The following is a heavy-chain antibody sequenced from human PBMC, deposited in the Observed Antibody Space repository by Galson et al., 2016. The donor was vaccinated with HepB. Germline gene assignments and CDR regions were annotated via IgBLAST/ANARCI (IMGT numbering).Heavy chain of an antibody. CDR3: AKEPAPVGSYGVYYYYGMDV. V-gene: IGHV3-48*02. D-gene: IGHD1-26*01. Sequence: SLRLSCAASGFTFISYNMNWVRQAPGKGLEWISYISSSGGTIYYADSVKGRFTISRDNAKNSLYLQMNSLRDEDTAVYYCAKEPAPVGSYGVYYYYGMDVWGKGTTVTVSS. CDR2: ISSSGGTI. J-gene: IGHJ6*04. CDR1: GFTFISYN.